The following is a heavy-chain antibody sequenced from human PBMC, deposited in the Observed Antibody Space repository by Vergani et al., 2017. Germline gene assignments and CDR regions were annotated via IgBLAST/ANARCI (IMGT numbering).Heavy chain of an antibody. CDR3: AKTNSDYGGNFELDP. D-gene: IGHD4-23*01. J-gene: IGHJ5*02. CDR2: VDPEDGET. Sequence: EVQLVQSGAEVKKPGATVKISCKVSGYTFTDYYMHWVQQAPGKGLEWMGLVDPEDGETIYADKFQGRVTITADTSTDTSYMELSRLRSDDTAVYYSAKTNSDYGGNFELDPWGQGTLVTVSS. CDR1: GYTFTDYY. V-gene: IGHV1-69-2*01.